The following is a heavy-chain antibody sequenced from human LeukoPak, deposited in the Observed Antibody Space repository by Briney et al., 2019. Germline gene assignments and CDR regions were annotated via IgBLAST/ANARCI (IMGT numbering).Heavy chain of an antibody. Sequence: ASVKVSCKASGYTFTSYDINWVRQATGQGLEWMGWMNPNSGNTGYAQKFQGRVTITRNTSISTAYMELSSLRSEDTAVYYCARGNGYSSSWWGPTDYWGQGTLVTVSS. CDR2: MNPNSGNT. J-gene: IGHJ4*02. CDR1: GYTFTSYD. V-gene: IGHV1-8*03. CDR3: ARGNGYSSSWWGPTDY. D-gene: IGHD6-13*01.